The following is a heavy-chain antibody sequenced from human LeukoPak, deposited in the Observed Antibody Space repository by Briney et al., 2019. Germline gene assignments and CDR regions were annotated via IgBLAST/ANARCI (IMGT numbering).Heavy chain of an antibody. CDR2: IYYSGST. J-gene: IGHJ4*02. V-gene: IGHV4-39*07. CDR1: GGSISSSNYY. CDR3: ARGPTTMTRAFDY. D-gene: IGHD4-11*01. Sequence: SETLSLTCTVSGGSISSSNYYWGWIRQPPGKGLEWIGSIYYSGSTYYNPSLKSRVTISVDTSKNQLSLKLTSVTAADTAVYYCARGPTTMTRAFDYWGQGTLVTVSS.